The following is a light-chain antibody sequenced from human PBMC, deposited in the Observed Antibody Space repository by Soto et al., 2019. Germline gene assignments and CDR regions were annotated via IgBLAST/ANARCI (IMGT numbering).Light chain of an antibody. V-gene: IGLV2-14*01. CDR2: DVS. CDR1: SSDVGGYNY. CDR3: SSYTSSSTLYV. Sequence: QSVLTQPASVSGSPGQSITISCTGTSSDVGGYNYVYWYQKHPGKAPKLMICDVSNRPSGVSNRFTGSKTGNTASMTISGLQAEDEADYYCSSYTSSSTLYVFGTGTKVTVL. J-gene: IGLJ1*01.